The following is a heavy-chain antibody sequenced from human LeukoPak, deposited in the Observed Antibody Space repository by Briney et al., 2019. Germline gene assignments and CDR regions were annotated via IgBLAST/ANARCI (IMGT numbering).Heavy chain of an antibody. CDR3: ASHRGCSSTSCYGPDYYYGMDV. V-gene: IGHV3-21*01. J-gene: IGHJ6*02. CDR1: GFTFSSYS. D-gene: IGHD2-2*01. CDR2: ISSSRSYI. Sequence: GGSLTLSCTASGFTFSSYSMNWVRQPPGKGLEWVSPISSSRSYIYYADSERRRFTISRDNAKNSLYLQMNSLRAEDTAVYYCASHRGCSSTSCYGPDYYYGMDVWGQGTTVTVSS.